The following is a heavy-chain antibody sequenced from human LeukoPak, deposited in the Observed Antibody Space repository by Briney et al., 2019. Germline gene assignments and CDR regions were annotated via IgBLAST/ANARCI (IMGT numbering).Heavy chain of an antibody. CDR1: GYSFTSYW. Sequence: GESLKISCKGSGYSFTSYWIGWVRQMPGKGLEWMGIIYPGDSDTRYSPSLQGQVTISADKSISTAYLQWSSLKASDTAMYYCARRSTPPYYYDSSGYLGAFDIWGQGTMVTVSS. V-gene: IGHV5-51*01. J-gene: IGHJ3*02. D-gene: IGHD3-22*01. CDR2: IYPGDSDT. CDR3: ARRSTPPYYYDSSGYLGAFDI.